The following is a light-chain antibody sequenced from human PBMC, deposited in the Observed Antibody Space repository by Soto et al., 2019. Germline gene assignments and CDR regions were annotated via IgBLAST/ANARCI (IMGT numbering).Light chain of an antibody. CDR2: DAS. V-gene: IGKV3-11*01. J-gene: IGKJ2*01. CDR3: QQRSSWPNT. Sequence: EIVLTQSPATLSLSPGERATLSCRAGQTVSGYLAWYQQKPGQAPRLLVYDASNRAPSIPARFSGSGSGTDYILSISSLEPDDFAVYYCQQRSSWPNTFGRGTKLEIK. CDR1: QTVSGY.